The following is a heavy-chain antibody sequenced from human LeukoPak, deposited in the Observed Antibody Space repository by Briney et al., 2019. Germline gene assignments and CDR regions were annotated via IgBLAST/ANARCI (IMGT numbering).Heavy chain of an antibody. CDR1: GYTFTSYG. D-gene: IGHD6-13*01. CDR2: ISAYNGNT. CDR3: AIAAAGIVDP. V-gene: IGHV1-18*01. Sequence: APVKVPCKASGYTFTSYGISWVRQAPGQGLEWMGWISAYNGNTNYAQKLQGRVTMTTDTSTSTAYMELRSLRSDDTAVYYCAIAAAGIVDPWGQGTLVTVSS. J-gene: IGHJ5*02.